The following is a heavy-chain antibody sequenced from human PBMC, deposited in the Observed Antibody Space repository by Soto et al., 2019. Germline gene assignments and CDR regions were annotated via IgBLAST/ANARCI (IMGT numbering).Heavy chain of an antibody. J-gene: IGHJ4*02. CDR2: IYYSGTT. Sequence: PSETLSLTCTVSGGSISSYYWSWIRQPPGKGLEWIGYIYYSGTTNYNPSLKSRVTISVDTSKNQFSLKLSSVTAADTAVYYCARKRFYYGSGPSYYFDYWGQGTLVTVSS. CDR1: GGSISSYY. CDR3: ARKRFYYGSGPSYYFDY. D-gene: IGHD3-10*01. V-gene: IGHV4-59*01.